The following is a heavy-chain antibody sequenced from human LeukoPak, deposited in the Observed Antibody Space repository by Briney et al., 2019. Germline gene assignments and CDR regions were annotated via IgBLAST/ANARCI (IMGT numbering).Heavy chain of an antibody. V-gene: IGHV3-21*01. Sequence: GGSLRLSCAASGFTFSSYSMNWVRQAPGKGLEWVSSISSSSSYIYYADSVKGRLTISRDNAKNSLYLQMNSLRAEDMAVYYCARDSVLDYCSSTSCYRDYYDSSGYSYWGQGTLVTVSS. D-gene: IGHD2-2*01. J-gene: IGHJ4*02. CDR3: ARDSVLDYCSSTSCYRDYYDSSGYSY. CDR2: ISSSSSYI. CDR1: GFTFSSYS.